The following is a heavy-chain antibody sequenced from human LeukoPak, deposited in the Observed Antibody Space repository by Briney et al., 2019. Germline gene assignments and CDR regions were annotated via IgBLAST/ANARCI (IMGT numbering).Heavy chain of an antibody. D-gene: IGHD3-3*01. CDR1: VGSISSSTHY. CDR2: IYYSGIT. Sequence: SETLSLTCTVSVGSISSSTHYWGWIRQPPGKGLEWIGSIYYSGITHYNPSLKSRITISVDTSKNQFSLKLSSVTAADTAVYYCARHTIFGVVINWDFDYWGQGILVTVSS. J-gene: IGHJ4*02. CDR3: ARHTIFGVVINWDFDY. V-gene: IGHV4-39*01.